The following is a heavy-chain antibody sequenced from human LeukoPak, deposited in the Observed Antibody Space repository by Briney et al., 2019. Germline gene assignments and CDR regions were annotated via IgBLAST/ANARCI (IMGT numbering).Heavy chain of an antibody. V-gene: IGHV3-30*18. Sequence: PGRSLRLSCAASGFTFSSYGMHWVRQAPGKGLEWVAVISYDGSNKYYADSVKGRFTISRDNSKNTLYLQMNSLRVEDTAVYYCAKELEYSYGFLDWGQGTLVTVSS. CDR3: AKELEYSYGFLD. CDR2: ISYDGSNK. J-gene: IGHJ4*02. CDR1: GFTFSSYG. D-gene: IGHD5-18*01.